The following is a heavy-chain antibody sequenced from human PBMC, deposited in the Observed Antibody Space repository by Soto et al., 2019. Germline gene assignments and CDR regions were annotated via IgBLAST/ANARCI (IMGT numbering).Heavy chain of an antibody. CDR1: GYTFTSYD. J-gene: IGHJ5*02. CDR2: MNPNSGNT. D-gene: IGHD2-2*01. Sequence: GASVKVSCKASGYTFTSYDINWVRQATGQGLEWMGWMNPNSGNTGYAQKFQGRVTMTRNTSISTAYMELSSLRSEDTAVYYCARKGSTSGRSGRETLSFDPWGQGTLVTSPQ. CDR3: ARKGSTSGRSGRETLSFDP. V-gene: IGHV1-8*01.